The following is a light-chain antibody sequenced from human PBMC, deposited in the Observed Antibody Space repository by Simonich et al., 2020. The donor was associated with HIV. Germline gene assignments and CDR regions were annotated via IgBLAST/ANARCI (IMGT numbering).Light chain of an antibody. CDR3: QQSYSTPYT. CDR1: QSISSW. Sequence: DIQMTQSPSTLSASVGDRVTITCRASQSISSWLAWYQQKPGKALKLLIDKASNLETGVPSRFSGSGSGTEFTLTISSLQPDDFATYYCQQSYSTPYTFGQGTKLEIK. J-gene: IGKJ2*01. CDR2: KAS. V-gene: IGKV1-5*03.